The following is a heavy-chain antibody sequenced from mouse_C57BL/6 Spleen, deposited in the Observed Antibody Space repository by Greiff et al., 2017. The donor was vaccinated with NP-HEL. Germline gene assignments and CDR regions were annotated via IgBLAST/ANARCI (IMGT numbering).Heavy chain of an antibody. CDR1: GYAFTNYL. Sequence: QVQLQQSGAELVRPGTSVKVSCKASGYAFTNYLIEWVKQRPGQGLEWIGVINPGSGGTNYNEKFKGKATLTADKSSSTAYMQLSSLTSEDSAVYFCASGSYSNYVFAYWGQGTLVTVSA. D-gene: IGHD2-5*01. V-gene: IGHV1-54*01. CDR3: ASGSYSNYVFAY. J-gene: IGHJ3*01. CDR2: INPGSGGT.